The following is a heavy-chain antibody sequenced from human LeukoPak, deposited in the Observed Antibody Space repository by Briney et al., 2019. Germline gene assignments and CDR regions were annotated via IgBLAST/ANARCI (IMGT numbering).Heavy chain of an antibody. Sequence: ASVKVSCKASGYTFTSYGISWVRQAPGQGLEWMGWISAYNGNTNYAQKLQGRVTMTTDTSTSAAYMELRSLRSDDTAVYYCARIQYSGYDSGYWGQGTLVTVSS. CDR1: GYTFTSYG. J-gene: IGHJ4*02. V-gene: IGHV1-18*01. CDR2: ISAYNGNT. CDR3: ARIQYSGYDSGY. D-gene: IGHD5-12*01.